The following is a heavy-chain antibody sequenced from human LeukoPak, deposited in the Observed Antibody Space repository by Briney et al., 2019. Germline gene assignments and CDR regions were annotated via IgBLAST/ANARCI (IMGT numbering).Heavy chain of an antibody. V-gene: IGHV4-59*01. CDR3: ARVMGDGYKYPNY. J-gene: IGHJ4*02. Sequence: SETLSLTCTVSGGSLSSYYWSWIRQPPGKGLEGIGYIYYSGSTNYNPSLKSRVTISVDTSKNQFSLKLSSVTAADTAVYYCARVMGDGYKYPNYWGQGTLVPGPS. CDR2: IYYSGST. D-gene: IGHD5-24*01. CDR1: GGSLSSYY.